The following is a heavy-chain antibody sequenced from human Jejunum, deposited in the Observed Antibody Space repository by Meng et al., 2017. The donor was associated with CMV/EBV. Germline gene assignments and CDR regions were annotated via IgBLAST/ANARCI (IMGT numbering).Heavy chain of an antibody. V-gene: IGHV1-69*10. D-gene: IGHD2/OR15-2a*01. Sequence: QVRLVESVAEVKKPGSSVKVACKTSGGSFSTYTFSWVRQAPGQGLEWMGGLIPVLNKAKSAPRFQDRVTFTADETTTTAYMELSSLTFEDTAVYFCARGRGNQPLFDFWGQGTLVTVSS. J-gene: IGHJ4*02. CDR1: GGSFSTYT. CDR2: LIPVLNKA. CDR3: ARGRGNQPLFDF.